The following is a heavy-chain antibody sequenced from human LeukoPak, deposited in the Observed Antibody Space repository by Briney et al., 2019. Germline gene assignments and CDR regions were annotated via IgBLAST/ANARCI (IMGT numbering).Heavy chain of an antibody. D-gene: IGHD1-26*01. V-gene: IGHV4-34*01. CDR2: INHSGST. J-gene: IGHJ3*02. CDR3: ARGSGSYNRAFDI. Sequence: SETLSLTCAVYGGSFSGYYWSWIRQPPEKGLEWIGEINHSGSTNYNPSLKSRVTISVDTSKNQFSLKLSSVTAADTAVYYCARGSGSYNRAFDIWGQGTMVTVSS. CDR1: GGSFSGYY.